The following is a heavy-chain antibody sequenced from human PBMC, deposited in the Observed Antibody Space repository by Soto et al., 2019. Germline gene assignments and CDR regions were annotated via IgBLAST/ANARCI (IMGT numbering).Heavy chain of an antibody. J-gene: IGHJ4*02. V-gene: IGHV3-30-3*01. CDR1: GFTFSTYA. Sequence: QVQLVESGGGVVQPGRSLRLSCAASGFTFSTYAMHWVRQAPGKGLEWVAVISSDGSNKYYADSVKGRFTISRDNSKNTRYLQMNSLGAEDTAMYYCARGGRRWGQGTLVTVSS. CDR3: ARGGRR. CDR2: ISSDGSNK. D-gene: IGHD3-16*01.